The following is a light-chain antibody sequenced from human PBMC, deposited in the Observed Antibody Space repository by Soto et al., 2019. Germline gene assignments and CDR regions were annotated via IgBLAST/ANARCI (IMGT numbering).Light chain of an antibody. V-gene: IGKV1-6*01. CDR3: LQKYFYPFT. J-gene: IGKJ3*01. CDR2: AAS. CDR1: QGIRDD. Sequence: AIPMTQSPSSLSASVGDRVTITCRASQGIRDDLDWIQQKPGKAPKLLIYAASNLQSGGPARFSGSGSGTDFTLTISSLQPEDSATYYCLQKYFYPFTFGPGTKVDI.